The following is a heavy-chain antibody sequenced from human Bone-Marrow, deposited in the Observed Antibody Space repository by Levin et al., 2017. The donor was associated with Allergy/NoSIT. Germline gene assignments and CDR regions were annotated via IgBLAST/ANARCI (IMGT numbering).Heavy chain of an antibody. CDR3: ARARRLLDQLDY. V-gene: IGHV1-2*04. CDR1: GYTFTGYY. CDR2: INPNNGGT. Sequence: GESLKISCKTSGYTFTGYYIHWVRQAPGQGLEWMGWINPNNGGTNYAQTFQGWVTMTRDTSINTAYMELSRLKSDDTAVYYCARARRLLDQLDYWGQGTLVTVSS. J-gene: IGHJ4*02.